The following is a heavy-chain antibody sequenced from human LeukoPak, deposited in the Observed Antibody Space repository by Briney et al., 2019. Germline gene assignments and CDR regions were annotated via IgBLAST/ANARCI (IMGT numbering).Heavy chain of an antibody. CDR1: GGSFSAYY. J-gene: IGHJ5*02. V-gene: IGHV4-34*01. D-gene: IGHD6-6*01. CDR3: ASLYSSSSGIHWFDL. Sequence: SETLSLTCAVSGGSFSAYYWSWIREPPGKGVEWMGEINHSGSTNYNPSLQSRVAISVETPKNQFSLKRRSVTAADTAVYYCASLYSSSSGIHWFDLWGQGTLVTVSS. CDR2: INHSGST.